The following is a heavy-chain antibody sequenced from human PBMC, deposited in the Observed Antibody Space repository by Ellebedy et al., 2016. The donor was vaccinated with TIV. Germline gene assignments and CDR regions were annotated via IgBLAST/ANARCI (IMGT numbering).Heavy chain of an antibody. V-gene: IGHV4-59*08. CDR1: GASISSYY. Sequence: SETLSLTCNVSGASISSYYWNWIRQSPGKGLEWIGDMSYSGSTNYNPSLKSRVTISVDTSKNQFSLKLSSVTAADTAVYYCAALQWLAPAWYFDLWGRGTLVTVSS. CDR2: MSYSGST. J-gene: IGHJ2*01. D-gene: IGHD6-19*01. CDR3: AALQWLAPAWYFDL.